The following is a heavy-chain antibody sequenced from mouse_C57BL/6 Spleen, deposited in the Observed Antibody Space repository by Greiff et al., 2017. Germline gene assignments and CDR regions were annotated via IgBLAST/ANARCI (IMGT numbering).Heavy chain of an antibody. Sequence: VQLQQSGPELVKPGASVKISCKASGYSFTGYYMHWVKQSSEKSLEWIGEINPSTGGTSYNQKFKGKATLTVDKSSSTAYVQLKSLTSEDSAVYYCARSLPYYYGSSYGYFDYWGQGTTLTVSS. D-gene: IGHD1-1*01. V-gene: IGHV1-43*01. CDR1: GYSFTGYY. CDR2: INPSTGGT. CDR3: ARSLPYYYGSSYGYFDY. J-gene: IGHJ2*01.